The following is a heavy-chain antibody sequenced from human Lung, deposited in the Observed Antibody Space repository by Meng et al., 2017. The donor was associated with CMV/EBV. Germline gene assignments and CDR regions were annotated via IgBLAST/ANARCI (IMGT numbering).Heavy chain of an antibody. CDR1: GFTFSGSA. V-gene: IGHV3-73*01. D-gene: IGHD3-3*01. CDR3: TSHSYDFWGGMDV. CDR2: IRSKANSCAT. J-gene: IGHJ6*02. Sequence: GESLKISCAASGFTFSGSAMHWVRQASGKGLEWVGRIRSKANSCATAYAASVKGRFTISRDDSKNTAYLQMNSLKTEDTAVYYCTSHSYDFWGGMDVWGQGTTVTVSS.